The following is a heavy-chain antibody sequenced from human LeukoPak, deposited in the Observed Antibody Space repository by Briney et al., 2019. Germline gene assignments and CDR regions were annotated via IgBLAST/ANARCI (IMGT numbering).Heavy chain of an antibody. CDR1: GGSISSYY. Sequence: SETLSLTCTVSGGSISSYYWSWIRQSPGKGLEWIGYIYYSGSTKYNPSLTSRVTISVDTSKNQFSLKLTSVTAADTAVYYCARYNILTASDYWGQGILVTVSS. V-gene: IGHV4-59*01. D-gene: IGHD3-9*01. CDR3: ARYNILTASDY. J-gene: IGHJ4*02. CDR2: IYYSGST.